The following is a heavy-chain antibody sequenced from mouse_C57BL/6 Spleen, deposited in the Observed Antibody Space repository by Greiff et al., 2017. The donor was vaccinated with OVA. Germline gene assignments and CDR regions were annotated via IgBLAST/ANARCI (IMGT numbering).Heavy chain of an antibody. CDR1: GYTFTDYE. V-gene: IGHV1-15*01. CDR3: TKARAMDY. Sequence: QVQLQRSGAELVRPGASVTLSCKASGYTFTDYEMHWVKQTPVHGLEWIGAIDPETGGTAYNQKFKGKAILTADKSSSTAYMELRSLTSEDSAVYYCTKARAMDYWGQGTSVTVSS. CDR2: IDPETGGT. J-gene: IGHJ4*01.